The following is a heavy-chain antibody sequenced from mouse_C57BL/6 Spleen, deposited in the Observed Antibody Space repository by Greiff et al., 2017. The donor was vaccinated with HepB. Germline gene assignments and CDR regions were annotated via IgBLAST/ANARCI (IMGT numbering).Heavy chain of an antibody. D-gene: IGHD4-1*01. CDR2: IYPGDGDT. V-gene: IGHV1-82*01. Sequence: QVQLQESGPELVKPGASVKISCKASGYAFSSSWMNWVKQRPGKGLEWIGRIYPGDGDTNYNGKFKGKATLTADKSSSTAYMQLSSLTSEASAVYYCARSVLGRDYDAMDNWGQGTSVTVSS. CDR1: GYAFSSSW. CDR3: ARSVLGRDYDAMDN. J-gene: IGHJ4*01.